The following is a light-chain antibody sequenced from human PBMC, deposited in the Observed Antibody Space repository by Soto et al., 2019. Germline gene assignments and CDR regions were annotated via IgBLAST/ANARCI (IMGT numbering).Light chain of an antibody. V-gene: IGLV2-8*01. CDR1: PSDVGGSNS. CDR2: DVN. J-gene: IGLJ2*01. CDR3: SSYAPSDVV. Sequence: QSALTQPPSASGSPGQSVTISCTGTPSDVGGSNSVSWYQQHPDKAPNLMIYDVNKRPSGVPDRFSGSKSGNTASLTVSGLQAADEAYYFCSSYAPSDVVFGGGTKLTVL.